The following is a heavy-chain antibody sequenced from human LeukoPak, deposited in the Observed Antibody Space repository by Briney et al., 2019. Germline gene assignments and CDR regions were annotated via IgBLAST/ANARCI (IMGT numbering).Heavy chain of an antibody. D-gene: IGHD3-3*01. CDR3: ARVNYDFWSGYYGDYGMDV. J-gene: IGHJ6*02. CDR2: IYYSGST. Sequence: PSETLSLTCTVSGGSISSYNWSWIRQPPGKGLEWIGYIYYSGSTNYNPSLKSRVTISVDTSKNQFSLKLSSVTAADTAVYYCARVNYDFWSGYYGDYGMDVWGQGTTVTVSS. V-gene: IGHV4-59*01. CDR1: GGSISSYN.